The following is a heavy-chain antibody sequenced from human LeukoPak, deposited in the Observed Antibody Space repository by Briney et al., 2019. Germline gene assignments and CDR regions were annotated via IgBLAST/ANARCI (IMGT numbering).Heavy chain of an antibody. CDR1: GFTFSSSG. CDR3: AKGFTYWSNYLDS. D-gene: IGHD2-15*01. CDR2: IWYDGSNK. J-gene: IGHJ4*02. V-gene: IGHV3-30*02. Sequence: GGSLRLSCAASGFTFSSSGMHWVRQAPGKGLEWVAFIWYDGSNKYSADSVKGRFTISRDNSKNTLYLQMNSLRAEDTALYYCAKGFTYWSNYLDSWGQGTLVTVSS.